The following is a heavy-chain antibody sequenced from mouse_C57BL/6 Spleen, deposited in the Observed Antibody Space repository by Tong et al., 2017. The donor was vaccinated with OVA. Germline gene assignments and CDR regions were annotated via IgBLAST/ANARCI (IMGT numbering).Heavy chain of an antibody. CDR3: PRYYDVLDY. Sequence: EVQLQESGGDLVKPGGSLKLSCAASGFTFSSYAMSWVRQTPEKRLEWVATISDGGSYTYYPDNVKGRFTISRDNAKTNRYLKMSLLKSEDTASYYGPRYYDVLDYWGKGTTLPV. J-gene: IGHJ2*01. CDR2: ISDGGSYT. V-gene: IGHV5-4*01. CDR1: GFTFSSYA. D-gene: IGHD2-4*01.